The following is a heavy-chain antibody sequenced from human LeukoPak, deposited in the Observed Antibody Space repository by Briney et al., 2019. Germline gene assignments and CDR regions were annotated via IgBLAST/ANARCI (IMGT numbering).Heavy chain of an antibody. D-gene: IGHD3-10*01. Sequence: SETVSLTCAVSGGSISSGGYAWSWLRQPPGRGWEWIGYIYHSGSTYYNPSLKSRVTISVDRSKNQFSLKLSSVTAADTAVYYCAREGSPGSFDYWGQGTLVTVSS. CDR1: GGSISSGGYA. CDR3: AREGSPGSFDY. CDR2: IYHSGST. J-gene: IGHJ4*02. V-gene: IGHV4-30-2*01.